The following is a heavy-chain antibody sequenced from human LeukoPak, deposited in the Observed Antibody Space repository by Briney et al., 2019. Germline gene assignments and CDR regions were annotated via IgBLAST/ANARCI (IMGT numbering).Heavy chain of an antibody. J-gene: IGHJ3*01. CDR3: VRGGFFRGLVNHDPFDL. D-gene: IGHD3-10*01. V-gene: IGHV3-21*01. CDR1: GFTFSTYE. CDR2: ISSSSTYI. Sequence: GGSLRLSCAASGFTFSTYEMNWVRQAPGKGLEWVSSISSSSTYIYYADSLKGRFTISRDNAKNSLYLQMNSLRVEDTAVYYCVRGGFFRGLVNHDPFDLWGQGTMVTVSS.